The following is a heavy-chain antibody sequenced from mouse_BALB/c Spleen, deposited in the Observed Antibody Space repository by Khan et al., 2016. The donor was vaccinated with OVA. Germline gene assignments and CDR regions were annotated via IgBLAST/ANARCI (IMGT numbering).Heavy chain of an antibody. Sequence: QVRLQQSGAELANPGASVKMSCKSSGYTFSVYWIYWLKQRPGQGLEWIGYINPSSGYSDYNQRFKDKATLTADKSSTTAYMQLSRLTSEDSGVXFCARRSFYGDLWYFDVWGAGTTVTVS. CDR1: GYTFSVYW. CDR2: INPSSGYS. J-gene: IGHJ1*01. CDR3: ARRSFYGDLWYFDV. D-gene: IGHD2-13*01. V-gene: IGHV1-7*01.